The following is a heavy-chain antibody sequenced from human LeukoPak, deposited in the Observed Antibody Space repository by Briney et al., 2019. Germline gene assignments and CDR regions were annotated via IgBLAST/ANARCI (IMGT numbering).Heavy chain of an antibody. D-gene: IGHD1-26*01. V-gene: IGHV3-74*01. CDR1: GFTFSSYW. CDR3: ASPTYSGSYYYFDY. CDR2: INSDGSST. J-gene: IGHJ4*02. Sequence: GGSLRLSCAASGFTFSSYWMHWVRQAPGKGLVWVSRINSDGSSTSYADPVKGRFTISRDNAKNTLYLQMNSLRAEDTAVYYCASPTYSGSYYYFDYWGQGTLVTVSS.